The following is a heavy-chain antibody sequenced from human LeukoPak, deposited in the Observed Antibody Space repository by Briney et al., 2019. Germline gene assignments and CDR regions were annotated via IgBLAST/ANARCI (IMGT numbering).Heavy chain of an antibody. CDR2: TYYRTKWYH. D-gene: IGHD5-12*01. CDR3: ARGTWANFDY. CDR1: GVSVSSNSAA. J-gene: IGHJ4*02. V-gene: IGHV6-1*01. Sequence: SPSLSLTCAISGVSVSSNSAAWNWLRQSPSRGLEWLGRTYYRTKWYHQYVLSVKSRITINTDTSKNQFSLQLNSVTPEDTAVYYCARGTWANFDYWGQGTLVTVSS.